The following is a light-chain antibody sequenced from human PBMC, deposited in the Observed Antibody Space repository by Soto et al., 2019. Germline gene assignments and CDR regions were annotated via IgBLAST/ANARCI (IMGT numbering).Light chain of an antibody. J-gene: IGKJ1*01. Sequence: DIQMAQSPSTLAASLGDRVTITCRASQSVRSWLAWYQQKPGRAPKFLIYDASSLESGVPSRLSGSGSGTEFTLTISSLQPDDFATYYCQQYENYWTFGQGTKVDIK. V-gene: IGKV1-5*01. CDR3: QQYENYWT. CDR1: QSVRSW. CDR2: DAS.